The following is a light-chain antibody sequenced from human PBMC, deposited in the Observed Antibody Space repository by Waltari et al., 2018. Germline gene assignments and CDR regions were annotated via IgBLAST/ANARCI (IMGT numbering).Light chain of an antibody. CDR3: HQYNNWPRT. CDR1: QSVGIN. V-gene: IGKV3-15*01. J-gene: IGKJ1*01. CDR2: GAS. Sequence: EIVMTQSPATLSVFPGERATLPCRASQSVGINLAWYQHKPGQVPRLFIYGASTRATGFPARFSGSGSGTEFTLTISSLQSEDFAVYYCHQYNNWPRTFGQGTKVEIK.